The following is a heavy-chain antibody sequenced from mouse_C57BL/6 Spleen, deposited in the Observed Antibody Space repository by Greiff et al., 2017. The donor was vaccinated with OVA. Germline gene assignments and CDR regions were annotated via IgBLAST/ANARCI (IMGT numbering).Heavy chain of an antibody. J-gene: IGHJ3*01. CDR2: IWSGGST. D-gene: IGHD3-2*02. V-gene: IGHV2-2*01. CDR1: GFSLTSYG. CDR3: ARNFDSSGYPWCSY. Sequence: VQLQQSGPGLVQPSQSLSITCTVSGFSLTSYGVHWVRQSPGKGLEWLGVIWSGGSTDYNAAFISRLSISKDNSKSQVFFKMNSLQADDTAIYYCARNFDSSGYPWCSYWGQGTLVTVSA.